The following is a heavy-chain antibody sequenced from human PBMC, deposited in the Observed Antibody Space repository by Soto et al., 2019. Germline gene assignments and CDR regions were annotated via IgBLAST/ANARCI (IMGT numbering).Heavy chain of an antibody. CDR1: GFTFSSYA. V-gene: IGHV3-23*01. Sequence: GGSLRLSCAASGFTFSSYAMSWVRQAPGKGLEWVSAISGSGGSTYYADSVKGRFTISRDNSKNTLYLQMNSLRAEDTAVYYCAKRRIMITFGGVTDDYWGQGTLVTVSS. D-gene: IGHD3-16*01. CDR2: ISGSGGST. J-gene: IGHJ4*02. CDR3: AKRRIMITFGGVTDDY.